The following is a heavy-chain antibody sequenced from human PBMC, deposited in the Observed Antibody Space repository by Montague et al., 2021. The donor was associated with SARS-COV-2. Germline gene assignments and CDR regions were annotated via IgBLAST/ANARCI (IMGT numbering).Heavy chain of an antibody. CDR2: INHSGSS. CDR3: ARAQVTIFGVLIMLPAAGAVDV. J-gene: IGHJ3*01. D-gene: IGHD3-3*01. V-gene: IGHV4-34*01. Sequence: SETLSLTCAVYGGSFTGYYCTWIRQPPGKGLELIGEINHSGSSNYNPSLESRVTMSVDTSKNQFSLRLNSVSAADTAVYYCARAQVTIFGVLIMLPAAGAVDVWGQGTTVTVSS. CDR1: GGSFTGYY.